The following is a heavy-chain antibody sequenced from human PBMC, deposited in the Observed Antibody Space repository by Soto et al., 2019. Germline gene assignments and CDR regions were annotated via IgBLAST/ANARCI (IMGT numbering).Heavy chain of an antibody. D-gene: IGHD6-13*01. J-gene: IGHJ4*02. CDR1: GFTFSSYA. CDR2: ISYDGSNK. V-gene: IGHV3-30-3*01. CDR3: ARGRSSWYHYFDY. Sequence: PGGSLRLSCAASGFTFSSYAMHWVRQAPGKGLEWVAVISYDGSNKYYADSVKGRFTISRDNSKNTLYLQMNSLRAEDTAVYYCARGRSSWYHYFDYWGKGTLVTVSS.